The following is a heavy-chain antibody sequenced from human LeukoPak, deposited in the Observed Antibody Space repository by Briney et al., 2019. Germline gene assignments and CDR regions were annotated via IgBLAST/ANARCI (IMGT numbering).Heavy chain of an antibody. V-gene: IGHV3-43*02. D-gene: IGHD3-10*01. J-gene: IGHJ4*02. CDR2: ISGDGGST. Sequence: VGSLRLSCAASGFTFDDYAMHWVRQAPGKGLEWVSLISGDGGSTYYADSVKGRFTISRDNSKNSLYLQMNSLRTEDTALYYCAKDFYGMLLWFGELPYFDYWGQGTLVTVSS. CDR3: AKDFYGMLLWFGELPYFDY. CDR1: GFTFDDYA.